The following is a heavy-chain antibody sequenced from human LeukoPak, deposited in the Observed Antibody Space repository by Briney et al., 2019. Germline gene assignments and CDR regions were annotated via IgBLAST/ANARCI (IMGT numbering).Heavy chain of an antibody. Sequence: GGSLRLSCTASGFSFSSFEMNWVRQAPGKGLEWVSHISSGGNTEYYVDSVRGRFTMSRDNAKNLLFLQMNSLRAEDTAVYYCAREYCSGGTCYSAGYYFDYWGQGTLVTVSS. V-gene: IGHV3-48*03. CDR3: AREYCSGGTCYSAGYYFDY. D-gene: IGHD2-15*01. CDR1: GFSFSSFE. J-gene: IGHJ4*02. CDR2: ISSGGNTE.